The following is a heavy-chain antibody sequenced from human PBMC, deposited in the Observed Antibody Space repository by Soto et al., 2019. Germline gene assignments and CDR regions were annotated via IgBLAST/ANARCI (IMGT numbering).Heavy chain of an antibody. CDR3: VMVDNYVTPTPQDV. CDR2: ISPYTGNT. D-gene: IGHD3-16*01. Sequence: QVQLVQSGDEVKKPGASVKVSCKASGYIFVNYGIAWVRQAPGQGLEWMGWISPYTGNTHSATKIQGRLTKTTDTSTSTAYMDLGSLTSHDTAVYYCVMVDNYVTPTPQDVWGQGTTVTVSS. J-gene: IGHJ6*02. V-gene: IGHV1-18*01. CDR1: GYIFVNYG.